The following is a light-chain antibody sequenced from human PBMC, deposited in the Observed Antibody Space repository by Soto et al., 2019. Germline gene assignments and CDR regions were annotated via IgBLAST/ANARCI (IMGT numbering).Light chain of an antibody. J-gene: IGLJ1*01. CDR3: STYTGSNTPYV. CDR1: TSDIGNYNY. Sequence: QSVLTQPASVSGSPGQSISISCTGATSDIGNYNYFSWYQQHPRKAPNLIIYQVSNRPSGVSNRFSGSKSGNTASLTISGLQADDEADYFCSTYTGSNTPYVFGTGTKVTVL. V-gene: IGLV2-14*01. CDR2: QVS.